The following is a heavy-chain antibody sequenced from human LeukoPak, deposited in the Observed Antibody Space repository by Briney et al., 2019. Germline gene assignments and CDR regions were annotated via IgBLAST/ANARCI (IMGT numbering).Heavy chain of an antibody. D-gene: IGHD2-21*02. CDR1: GGTFSSYI. J-gene: IGHJ3*02. Sequence: SVKVSCKASGGTFSSYIISWVRQAPGQGLEWMGRIIPILGIANYAQKFQGRVTITADKPTTAAHMELSSLRSEDMAVYYCARCTYCGGDCFSAFDIWGQGTMVTVSS. V-gene: IGHV1-69*02. CDR3: ARCTYCGGDCFSAFDI. CDR2: IIPILGIA.